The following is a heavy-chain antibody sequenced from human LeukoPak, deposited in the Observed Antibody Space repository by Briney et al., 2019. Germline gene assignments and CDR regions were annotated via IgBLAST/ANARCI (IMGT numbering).Heavy chain of an antibody. Sequence: GGSLRLSCAASGFTFSSYSMNWVRQAPGKGLEWVSSISSSSSYIYYADSVKGRFTISRDNAKDSLYLQMNSLRAEDTAVYYCARVRYDFWSADIQGDFDYWGQGTLVTVSS. D-gene: IGHD3-3*01. CDR1: GFTFSSYS. CDR3: ARVRYDFWSADIQGDFDY. CDR2: ISSSSSYI. V-gene: IGHV3-21*04. J-gene: IGHJ4*02.